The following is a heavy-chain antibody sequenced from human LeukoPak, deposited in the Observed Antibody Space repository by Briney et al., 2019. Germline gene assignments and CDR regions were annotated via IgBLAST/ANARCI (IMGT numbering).Heavy chain of an antibody. CDR3: AKDRDYGDSLDAFDI. D-gene: IGHD4-17*01. CDR1: GFTLSSYA. J-gene: IGHJ3*02. CDR2: SSGSGGST. V-gene: IGHV3-23*01. Sequence: PGGSLRLSCAPSGFTLSSYAMSWVRQAPGQGLKSVSGSSGSGGSTYYADSVKGRFTISRDNSKNTLYLQMNSLRAEDTAVYYCAKDRDYGDSLDAFDIWGQGTMVTVSS.